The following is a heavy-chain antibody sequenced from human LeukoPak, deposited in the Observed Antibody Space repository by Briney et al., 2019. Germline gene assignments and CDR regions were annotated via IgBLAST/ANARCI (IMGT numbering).Heavy chain of an antibody. CDR2: ISSNGGSS. V-gene: IGHV3-64*01. Sequence: GGSLRLSCAASGFTFSSYAMHWVRQAPGKGLEYVSAISSNGGSSYYANSVKGRLTISRDNSKNTLYLQMGSLRAEDMAVYYCARPPGKWELLDYFDYWGQGTLVTVSS. J-gene: IGHJ4*02. CDR1: GFTFSSYA. D-gene: IGHD1-26*01. CDR3: ARPPGKWELLDYFDY.